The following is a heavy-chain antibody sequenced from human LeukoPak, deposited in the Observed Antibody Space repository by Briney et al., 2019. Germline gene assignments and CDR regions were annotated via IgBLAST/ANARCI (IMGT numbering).Heavy chain of an antibody. Sequence: VASVKVSCKASGYTFTSYYMHWVRQAPGQGLERMGIINPSGGSTSYAQKFQGRVTMTRDTSTSTVYMELSSLRSEDTAVYYCAREELSYYDSSGYYYFDYWGQGTLVTVSS. J-gene: IGHJ4*02. CDR2: INPSGGST. CDR3: AREELSYYDSSGYYYFDY. D-gene: IGHD3-22*01. CDR1: GYTFTSYY. V-gene: IGHV1-46*01.